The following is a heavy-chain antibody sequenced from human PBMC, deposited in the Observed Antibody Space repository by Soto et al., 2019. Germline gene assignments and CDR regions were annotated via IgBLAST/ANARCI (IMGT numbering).Heavy chain of an antibody. D-gene: IGHD2-2*01. J-gene: IGHJ4*02. CDR2: ISAYNGNT. V-gene: IGHV1-18*01. CDR1: GYTFTCYC. Sequence: GASVKVSCKASGYTFTCYCLSWVRQAPGQGLEWMGWISAYNGNTNYAQKLQGRVTMTTDTSTSTAYMELRSLRSDDTAVYYCAREWYVGYCSSTSCLVDYWGQGTLVTVSS. CDR3: AREWYVGYCSSTSCLVDY.